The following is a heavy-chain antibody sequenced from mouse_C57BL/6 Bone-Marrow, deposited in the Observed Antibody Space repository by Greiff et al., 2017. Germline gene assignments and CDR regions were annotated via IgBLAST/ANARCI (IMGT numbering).Heavy chain of an antibody. CDR3: AKHRRWYDV. CDR2: IDPSDSYT. V-gene: IGHV1-69*01. Sequence: QVQLQQPGAELVMPGASVKLSCKASGYTFTNYWMHWVKQRPGQGLEWIGEIDPSDSYTNYNQKFKGKSTLTVDKSSSTAYMQLSSLTSEDSAVYYWAKHRRWYDVWGTGTTVTVSS. D-gene: IGHD2-1*01. J-gene: IGHJ1*03. CDR1: GYTFTNYW.